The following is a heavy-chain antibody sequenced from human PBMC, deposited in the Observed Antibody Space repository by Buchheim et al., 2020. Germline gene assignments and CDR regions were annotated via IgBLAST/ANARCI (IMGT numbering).Heavy chain of an antibody. CDR3: ARVVRITGTTNYWYFDL. D-gene: IGHD1-7*01. Sequence: EVQLVESGGGLVKPGGSLRLSCAASGFTFSSYSMNWVRQAPGKGLEWVSSISSSSSYIYYADSVKGRFTISRDNAKNSLYLQMNSLRAEDTAVYYCARVVRITGTTNYWYFDLWGRGTL. V-gene: IGHV3-21*01. CDR1: GFTFSSYS. CDR2: ISSSSSYI. J-gene: IGHJ2*01.